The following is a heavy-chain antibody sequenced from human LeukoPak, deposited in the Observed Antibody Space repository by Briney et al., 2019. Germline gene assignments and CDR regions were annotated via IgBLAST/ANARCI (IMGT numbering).Heavy chain of an antibody. Sequence: SETLSLTSTVPGGSISSSGYYWGWIRLHPGKGLEWLGSIYYSGSTYYNPSLKCRVNLSVDTSKNQFSLKLSSVTAADTAVYYCARQGHSSIYSTRATEFDYWGQGTLATVYS. CDR1: GGSISSSGYY. J-gene: IGHJ4*02. CDR2: IYYSGST. CDR3: ARQGHSSIYSTRATEFDY. D-gene: IGHD6-13*01. V-gene: IGHV4-39*01.